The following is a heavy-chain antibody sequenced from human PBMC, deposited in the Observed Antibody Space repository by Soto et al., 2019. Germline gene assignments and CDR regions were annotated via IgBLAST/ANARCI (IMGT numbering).Heavy chain of an antibody. J-gene: IGHJ4*02. V-gene: IGHV4-59*08. Sequence: SETLSLTCTVSGGSISSYYWSWIRQPPGKGPEWIGYIYYSGSTNYNPSLKSRVTISVDTSKNQFSLKLSSVTAADTAVYYCARLYYYGSGSYFDYWGQGTLVTVSS. CDR2: IYYSGST. D-gene: IGHD3-10*01. CDR1: GGSISSYY. CDR3: ARLYYYGSGSYFDY.